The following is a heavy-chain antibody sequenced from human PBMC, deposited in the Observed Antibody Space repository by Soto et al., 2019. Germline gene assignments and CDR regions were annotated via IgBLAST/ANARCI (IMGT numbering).Heavy chain of an antibody. CDR1: GFTFSHYA. V-gene: IGHV3-30*18. Sequence: QVQLVESGGSVVQPGRSLRLSCAASGFTFSHYAMHWVRQAPGKGLEWVALMSYDGSNEYYADSVKGRFTISRDNSKNTLYLQMNSLRAEDTAVYYCAKDGSHNFDYWGQGTPVTVSS. CDR3: AKDGSHNFDY. D-gene: IGHD1-26*01. CDR2: MSYDGSNE. J-gene: IGHJ4*02.